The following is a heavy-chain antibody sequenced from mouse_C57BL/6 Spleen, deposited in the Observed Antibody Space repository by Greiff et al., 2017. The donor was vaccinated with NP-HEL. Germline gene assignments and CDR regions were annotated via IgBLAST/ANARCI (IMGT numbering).Heavy chain of an antibody. Sequence: QVQLQQSGPELVKPGASVKISCKASGYAFSSSWMNWVKQRPGKGLEWIGRIYPGDGDTNYNEKFKGKATLTADKSSSTAYMQFSSLTSEDSAIYYCAKTAQATGAMDYWGQGTSVTVSS. CDR3: AKTAQATGAMDY. J-gene: IGHJ4*01. CDR1: GYAFSSSW. D-gene: IGHD3-2*02. V-gene: IGHV1-82*01. CDR2: IYPGDGDT.